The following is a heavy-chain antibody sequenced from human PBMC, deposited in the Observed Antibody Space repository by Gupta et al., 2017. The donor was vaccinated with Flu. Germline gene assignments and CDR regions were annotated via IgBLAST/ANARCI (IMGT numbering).Heavy chain of an antibody. CDR1: GFTFSRYE. D-gene: IGHD1-26*01. CDR2: ISSSGSTI. CDR3: ARGWEPPGDY. V-gene: IGHV3-48*03. Sequence: EVQLVASGGGLVQPGGPLRLSCAASGFTFSRYEMNWVRQAPGKGLEWVSYISSSGSTIYYADSVKGRFTISRDNAKNSLYLQMNSLRAEDTAVYYCARGWEPPGDYWGQGTLVTVSS. J-gene: IGHJ4*02.